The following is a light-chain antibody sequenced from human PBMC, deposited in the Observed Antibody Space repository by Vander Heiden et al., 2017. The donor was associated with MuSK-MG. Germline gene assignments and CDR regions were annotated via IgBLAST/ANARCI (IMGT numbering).Light chain of an antibody. Sequence: VLTQSPPTLSLSPGDGPTLSCRDSQSVGSYLDWYQQKPGQAPRLLIYDASNRATGITARFSGSGSGTDFTLTISSLEPEDLAVYYCQHRSNWPLTFGGGTKVEIK. J-gene: IGKJ4*01. CDR2: DAS. V-gene: IGKV3-11*01. CDR1: QSVGSY. CDR3: QHRSNWPLT.